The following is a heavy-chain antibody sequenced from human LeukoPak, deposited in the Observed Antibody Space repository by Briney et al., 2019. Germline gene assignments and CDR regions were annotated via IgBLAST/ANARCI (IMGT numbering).Heavy chain of an antibody. CDR3: ARDEWGCNRRGLWSSTSCLTLDY. J-gene: IGHJ4*02. CDR1: GYTFTGYY. V-gene: IGHV1-3*01. D-gene: IGHD2-2*01. Sequence: ASVKVSCKASGYTFTGYYMRWVRQAPGQGLEWMGWINAGNGNTKYSQKFQGRVTITRDTSASTAYMELSSLRSEDTAVYYCARDEWGCNRRGLWSSTSCLTLDYWGQGTLVTVSS. CDR2: INAGNGNT.